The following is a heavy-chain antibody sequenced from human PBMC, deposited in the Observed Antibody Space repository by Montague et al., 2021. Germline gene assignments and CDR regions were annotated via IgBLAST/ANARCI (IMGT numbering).Heavy chain of an antibody. CDR3: ARRTQYPVPWESETDN. CDR1: GGSINIGTYY. D-gene: IGHD1-14*01. Sequence: SETLSLTCTVSGGSINIGTYYWGWFRQPPGKGLEWIGNIDSRGKSSYTPSLKSRVAISLDKSRNHFSLRLTSVTAADTAIYFCARRTQYPVPWESETDNWGQGTLVIVSS. J-gene: IGHJ4*02. CDR2: IDSRGKS. V-gene: IGHV4-39*02.